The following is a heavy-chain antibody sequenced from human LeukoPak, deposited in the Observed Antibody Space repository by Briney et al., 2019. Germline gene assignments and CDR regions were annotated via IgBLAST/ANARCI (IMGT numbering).Heavy chain of an antibody. D-gene: IGHD2-8*01. CDR1: GYTFTSYD. CDR2: INTNTGNP. J-gene: IGHJ4*02. V-gene: IGHV7-4-1*02. CDR3: ASFFCTSALCYYLDY. Sequence: GASVKVSCKASGYTFTSYDINWVRQATGQGLEWMGWINTNTGNPTYAQGFTGRFVFSLDTSDNTPYLQISSLQAEDTAVYYCASFFCTSALCYYLDYWGQGTLVTVSS.